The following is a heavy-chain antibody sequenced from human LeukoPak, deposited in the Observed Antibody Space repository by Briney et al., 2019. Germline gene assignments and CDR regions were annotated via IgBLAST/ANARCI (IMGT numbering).Heavy chain of an antibody. CDR3: ARDAMDRGFDY. J-gene: IGHJ4*02. D-gene: IGHD2-2*03. V-gene: IGHV4-31*03. CDR2: IYYSGST. CDR1: GGSISSGGYS. Sequence: PSETLSLTCTVSGGSISSGGYSWSWIRQHPGKGLEWIGYIYYSGSTYYNPSLKSRVTISVDTSKNQFSLKLSSVTAADTAVYYCARDAMDRGFDYWGQGTLVTVSS.